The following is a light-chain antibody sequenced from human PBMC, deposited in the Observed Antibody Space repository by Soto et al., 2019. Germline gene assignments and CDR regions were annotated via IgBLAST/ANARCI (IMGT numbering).Light chain of an antibody. J-gene: IGKJ4*01. Sequence: EIVLTQSPATLSLSPGERATLSCRASQSVSSYLAWYQQKPGQAPRLLIYDASNRATGIPARFRGSGSGTDFTLAISSLEPEDFAVYYCQQRSKWPLTFGGGTKVEIK. CDR2: DAS. V-gene: IGKV3-11*01. CDR1: QSVSSY. CDR3: QQRSKWPLT.